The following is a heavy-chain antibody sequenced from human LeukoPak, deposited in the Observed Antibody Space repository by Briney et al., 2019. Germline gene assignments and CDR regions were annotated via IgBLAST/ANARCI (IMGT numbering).Heavy chain of an antibody. Sequence: GGSLRLSCAASGFTFSSYSMNWVRQAPGKGLEWVSSISSSSSYIYYADSVKGRFTISRDNAKNSLYLQMNSLRAEDTALYYCAKGYPYYYDSSGYYGLDYWGQGTLVTVSS. CDR3: AKGYPYYYDSSGYYGLDY. CDR1: GFTFSSYS. CDR2: ISSSSSYI. V-gene: IGHV3-21*04. D-gene: IGHD3-22*01. J-gene: IGHJ4*02.